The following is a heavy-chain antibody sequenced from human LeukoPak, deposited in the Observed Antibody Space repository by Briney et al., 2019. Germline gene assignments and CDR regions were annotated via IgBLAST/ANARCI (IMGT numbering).Heavy chain of an antibody. V-gene: IGHV3-64*01. Sequence: GGSLRLSCAASGFTFSSYAMHWVRQAPGKGLEYVSAISSNRGSTYYANSVKGRFTISRDNSKNTLYLQMGSLRAEDMAVYYCARGGLRYFDWTYFDYWGQGTLVTVSS. CDR3: ARGGLRYFDWTYFDY. CDR2: ISSNRGST. CDR1: GFTFSSYA. J-gene: IGHJ4*02. D-gene: IGHD3-9*01.